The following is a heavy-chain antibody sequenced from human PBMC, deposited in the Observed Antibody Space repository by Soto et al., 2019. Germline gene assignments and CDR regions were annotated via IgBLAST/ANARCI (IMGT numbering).Heavy chain of an antibody. CDR2: MSFDANTE. CDR3: AKDRREWSTPYYFDY. D-gene: IGHD3-3*01. V-gene: IGHV3-30*18. CDR1: GFTFSDYA. J-gene: IGHJ4*02. Sequence: QVQLVESGGGVVRPGRSLRLSCAASGFTFSDYAMHWVRQAPGKGLEWVAAMSFDANTEYYADSVKGRFTISRDTSKNTLYLQMNSLRAADTALYYCAKDRREWSTPYYFDYWGQGILVTVSS.